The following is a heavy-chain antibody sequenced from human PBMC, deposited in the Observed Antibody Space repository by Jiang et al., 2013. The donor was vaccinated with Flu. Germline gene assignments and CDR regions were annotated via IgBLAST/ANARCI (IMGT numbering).Heavy chain of an antibody. CDR1: GFTFSDYA. Sequence: VQLVESGGGLVQPGGSLRLSCAASGFTFSDYAMSWVRQAPGKGLEWVSTIGGSGGSTYYADSVKGRFTISRDNSRNTLYLQMNSLRAEDTAVYYCAKCSTIFGVVPNYFDYWGQGSLVTVSS. D-gene: IGHD3-3*01. CDR2: IGGSGGST. CDR3: AKCSTIFGVVPNYFDY. V-gene: IGHV3-23*04. J-gene: IGHJ4*02.